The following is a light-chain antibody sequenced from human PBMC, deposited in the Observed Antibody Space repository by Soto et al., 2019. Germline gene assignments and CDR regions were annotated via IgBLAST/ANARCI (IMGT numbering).Light chain of an antibody. V-gene: IGKV1-5*01. CDR2: GAS. Sequence: QAPSSLFSFFVGQSPITFRASQSVGTWVAWYQQKPGKAPKLLIYGASNLESGVPSRFSGSGSGTEFTLTITTLQPDDFATYFCQQYNRNTWSFGPGTKVDIK. J-gene: IGKJ1*01. CDR3: QQYNRNTWS. CDR1: QSVGTW.